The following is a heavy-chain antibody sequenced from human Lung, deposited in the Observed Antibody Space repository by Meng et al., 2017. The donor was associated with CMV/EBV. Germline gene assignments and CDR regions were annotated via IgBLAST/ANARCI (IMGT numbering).Heavy chain of an antibody. CDR2: ISWNSKKI. Sequence: SLRLXXAASGFTFDDFAMHWVRQGPGRGLEWVSGISWNSKKIDYADSVKGRFTISRDNAKNSVYLQMNSLRTDDTAFYFCVKDRMSSSWYNFDHWGQGTXVTVSS. CDR3: VKDRMSSSWYNFDH. V-gene: IGHV3-9*01. J-gene: IGHJ4*02. D-gene: IGHD6-19*01. CDR1: GFTFDDFA.